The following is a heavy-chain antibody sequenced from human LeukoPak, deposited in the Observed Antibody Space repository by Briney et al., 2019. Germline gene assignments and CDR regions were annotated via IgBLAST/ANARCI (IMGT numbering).Heavy chain of an antibody. V-gene: IGHV3-11*01. CDR2: ISSSGSTI. D-gene: IGHD5-18*01. CDR1: GFTFSDYY. J-gene: IGHJ4*02. Sequence: GGSLRLSCAASGFTFSDYYMSWIRQAPGKGLEWVSYISSSGSTIYYADSVKGRFTISRDNAKNSLYLQMNSLRAEDTAVYYCARGTAMAPTTPTFDYWGQGTLVTVSS. CDR3: ARGTAMAPTTPTFDY.